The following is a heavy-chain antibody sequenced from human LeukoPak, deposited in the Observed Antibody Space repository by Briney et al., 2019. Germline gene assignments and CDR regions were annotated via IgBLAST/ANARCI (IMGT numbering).Heavy chain of an antibody. V-gene: IGHV4-4*02. J-gene: IGHJ4*02. D-gene: IGHD3-22*01. CDR2: ISHDGTT. CDR3: TREDRPFCPFAY. Sequence: SETLSLTCGDSGGSIDITNYCSWVRQAPRKVLEWIGEISHDGTTNYNPSLRSRVAMSLDRANNQFSLSLTSVTAADTAVYYCTREDRPFCPFAYWGQGVLVTVSS. CDR1: GGSIDITNY.